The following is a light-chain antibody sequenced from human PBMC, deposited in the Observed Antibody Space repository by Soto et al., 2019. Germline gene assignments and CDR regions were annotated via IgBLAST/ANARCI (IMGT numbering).Light chain of an antibody. V-gene: IGLV1-44*01. CDR3: ASWDDRLNGPV. J-gene: IGLJ3*02. CDR2: GDD. CDR1: SSNIGSHT. Sequence: QSVLTQPPSTSGTPGQRVAISCSGTSSNIGSHTVNWYQQLPGTAPKLLIYGDDQRPSGVPDRFSGSKSSTSASLAISGLQPEDEVDYYCASWDDRLNGPVFGGGTKLTVL.